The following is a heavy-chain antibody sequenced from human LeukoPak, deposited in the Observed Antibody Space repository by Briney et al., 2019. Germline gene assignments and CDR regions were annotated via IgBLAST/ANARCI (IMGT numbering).Heavy chain of an antibody. J-gene: IGHJ4*02. CDR2: INPNSGGT. Sequence: ASVKVSCKASGYTFTGYYMHWVRQAPGQGLEWMGWINPNSGGTNYAQKFQGRVTMIRDMSISTAYMELSRLRSDDTAVYYCAGGGDRGMVRGVNSYDYWGQGTLVTVSS. CDR3: AGGGDRGMVRGVNSYDY. CDR1: GYTFTGYY. D-gene: IGHD3-10*01. V-gene: IGHV1-2*02.